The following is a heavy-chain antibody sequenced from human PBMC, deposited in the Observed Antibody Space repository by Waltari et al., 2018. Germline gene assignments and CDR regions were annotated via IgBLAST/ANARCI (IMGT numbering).Heavy chain of an antibody. CDR1: GYS. CDR3: ARGSSGSDDAFDI. CDR2: IYHSGST. Sequence: GYSWSWIRQPPGKGLEWIGYIYHSGSTYYNPSLKSRVTISVDRSKNQFSLKLSSVTAADTAVYYCARGSSGSDDAFDIWGQGTMVTVSS. J-gene: IGHJ3*02. V-gene: IGHV4-30-2*01. D-gene: IGHD3-22*01.